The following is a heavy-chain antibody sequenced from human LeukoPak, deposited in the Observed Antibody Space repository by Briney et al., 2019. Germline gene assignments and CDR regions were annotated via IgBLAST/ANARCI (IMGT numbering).Heavy chain of an antibody. CDR1: GFTFSSYA. J-gene: IGHJ4*02. Sequence: GGPLRLSCAASGFTFSSYAMHWVRQAPGKGLEWVAVISYDGSNKYYADSVKGRFTISRDNAKNSLYLQMNSLRAEDTALYHCARIVEIAAAGTLFDYWGQGTLVTVSS. V-gene: IGHV3-30-3*01. CDR2: ISYDGSNK. CDR3: ARIVEIAAAGTLFDY. D-gene: IGHD6-13*01.